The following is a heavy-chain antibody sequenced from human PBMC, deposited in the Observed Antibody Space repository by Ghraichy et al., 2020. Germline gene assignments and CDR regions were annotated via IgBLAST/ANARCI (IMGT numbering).Heavy chain of an antibody. J-gene: IGHJ5*02. CDR2: IYYSGST. Sequence: SQTLSLTCTVSGGSISSGGYYWSWIRQHPGKGLEWIGYIYYSGSTYYNPSLKSRVTISVDTSKNQFSLKLSSVTAADTAVYYCARFVAAADTGDWFDPWGQGTLVTVSS. CDR1: GGSISSGGYY. D-gene: IGHD6-13*01. CDR3: ARFVAAADTGDWFDP. V-gene: IGHV4-31*03.